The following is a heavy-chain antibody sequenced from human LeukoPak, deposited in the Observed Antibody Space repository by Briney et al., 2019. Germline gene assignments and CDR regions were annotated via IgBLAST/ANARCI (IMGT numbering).Heavy chain of an antibody. CDR3: ARSLRDYYYYMDV. CDR1: GGSFSGYY. Sequence: SETLSLTCAVYGGSFSGYYWSWIRQPPGKGLEWIGEINHSGSTNYNPSLKSRVTISVDTSKNQFSLKLTSVTAADSAVYYCARSLRDYYYYMDVWGKGTAVTVSS. V-gene: IGHV4-34*01. CDR2: INHSGST. J-gene: IGHJ6*03.